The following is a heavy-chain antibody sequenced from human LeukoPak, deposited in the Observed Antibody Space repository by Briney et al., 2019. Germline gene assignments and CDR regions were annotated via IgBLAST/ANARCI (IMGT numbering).Heavy chain of an antibody. V-gene: IGHV4-30-2*01. CDR3: ARVRGSSWTTYYFDY. CDR1: GGSISSGGYS. J-gene: IGHJ4*02. Sequence: SETLSLTCAVSGGSISSGGYSWSWIRQPPGKGLEWIGYIYHSGSTYYNPSLKSRVTISVDRSKNQFSLKLSSVTAADTAVYYCARVRGSSWTTYYFDYWGQGTLVTVSS. CDR2: IYHSGST. D-gene: IGHD6-13*01.